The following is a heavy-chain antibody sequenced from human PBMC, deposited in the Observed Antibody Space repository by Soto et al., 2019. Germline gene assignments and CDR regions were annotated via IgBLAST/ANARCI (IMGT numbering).Heavy chain of an antibody. Sequence: GGSLRLSCAASGFTFSSYSMNWVRQAPGKGLEWVSSISSSSSYIYYADSVKGRFTISRDNAKNSLYLQMNSLRAEDTAVYYCASVGVGYKLSRWGQGTLVTVSS. D-gene: IGHD3-10*01. V-gene: IGHV3-21*01. J-gene: IGHJ4*02. CDR2: ISSSSSYI. CDR1: GFTFSSYS. CDR3: ASVGVGYKLSR.